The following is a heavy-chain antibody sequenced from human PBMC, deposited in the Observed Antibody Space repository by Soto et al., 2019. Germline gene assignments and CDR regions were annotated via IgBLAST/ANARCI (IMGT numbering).Heavy chain of an antibody. CDR2: IYYSGST. CDR1: GGSISSGGYY. J-gene: IGHJ6*02. V-gene: IGHV4-61*08. Sequence: SETLSLTCTVSGGSISSGGYYWSWIRQHPGKGLEWIGYIYYSGSTNYNPSLKSRVTISVDTSKNQFSLKLSSVTAADTAVYYCARADRGYYYYYYGMDVWGQGTTVTVS. CDR3: ARADRGYYYYYYGMDV. D-gene: IGHD3-22*01.